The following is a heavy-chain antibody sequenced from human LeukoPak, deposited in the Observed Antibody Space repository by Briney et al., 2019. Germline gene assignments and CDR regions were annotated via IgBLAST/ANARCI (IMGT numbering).Heavy chain of an antibody. CDR2: IKQDGSEK. CDR1: GFTFSSYW. CDR3: ARESHSGSYYFDY. Sequence: PGGSLRLSCAASGFTFSSYWMSWVRPAPGKGLEWVANIKQDGSEKYYVDSVKGRFAISRDNAKNSLYLQMNSLRAEDTAVYYCARESHSGSYYFDYWGQGSLVPVSS. D-gene: IGHD1-26*01. V-gene: IGHV3-7*01. J-gene: IGHJ4*02.